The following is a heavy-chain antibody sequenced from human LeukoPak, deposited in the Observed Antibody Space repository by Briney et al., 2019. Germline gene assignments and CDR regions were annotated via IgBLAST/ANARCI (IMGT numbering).Heavy chain of an antibody. V-gene: IGHV4-61*02. CDR1: GASISSANYY. CDR2: LSASGIT. J-gene: IGHJ4*02. Sequence: TLSLTCPVSGASISSANYYWSWVRQPAGKGLAWIGRLSASGITNYNPSLKSRISISVDTSKNQFSLKVTSVTAADTAVYYCAREWAYWGQGTLVTVSS. CDR3: AREWAY.